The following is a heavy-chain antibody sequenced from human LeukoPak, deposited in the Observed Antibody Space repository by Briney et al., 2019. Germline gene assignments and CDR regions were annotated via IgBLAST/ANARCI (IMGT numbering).Heavy chain of an antibody. J-gene: IGHJ3*02. V-gene: IGHV3-30*02. CDR3: AKTFDIVVVYRGAFDI. CDR2: IRYDGSNK. Sequence: GGSLRLSCAASGFTFSSYGMHWVRQAPGKGLEWVAFIRYDGSNKYYADSVKGRFTISRDNSKNTLYLQMNSLRAEDTAVYYCAKTFDIVVVYRGAFDIWGQGTMVTVSS. D-gene: IGHD2-15*01. CDR1: GFTFSSYG.